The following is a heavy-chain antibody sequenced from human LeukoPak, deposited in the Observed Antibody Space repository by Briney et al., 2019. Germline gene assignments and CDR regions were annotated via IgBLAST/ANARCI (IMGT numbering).Heavy chain of an antibody. CDR1: GFTFSSYS. CDR3: ARELDYYDSSGYYPR. Sequence: PGGSLRLSCAASGFTFSSYSMNWVRQAPGKGLEWVSSISSSSSYIYYACSVKGRFTIFREYAKNSLYLQMNSLRAEDTAVYYCARELDYYDSSGYYPRWGQGTLVTVSS. J-gene: IGHJ4*02. D-gene: IGHD3-22*01. V-gene: IGHV3-21*01. CDR2: ISSSSSYI.